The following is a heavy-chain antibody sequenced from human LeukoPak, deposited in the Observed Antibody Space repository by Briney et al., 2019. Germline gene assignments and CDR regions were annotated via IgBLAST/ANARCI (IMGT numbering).Heavy chain of an antibody. D-gene: IGHD5-18*01. J-gene: IGHJ4*02. CDR2: IYYSGST. Sequence: SETLSLTCTVSGGSISSSSYYWGWIRQPPGKGLEWIGSIYYSGSTYYNPSLKSRVTISVDTSKNQFSLKLSSVTAADTAVYYCARDEDPKLGGYSYGNFHWGRGTLVTVSS. CDR3: ARDEDPKLGGYSYGNFH. CDR1: GGSISSSSYY. V-gene: IGHV4-39*07.